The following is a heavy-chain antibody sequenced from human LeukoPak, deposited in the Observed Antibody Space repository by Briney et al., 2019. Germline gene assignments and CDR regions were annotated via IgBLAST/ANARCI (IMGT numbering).Heavy chain of an antibody. CDR3: ARDVDYYDSSGYYYGYYYYYGMDV. CDR2: ISAYNGNT. D-gene: IGHD3-22*01. CDR1: GGTFSSYA. J-gene: IGHJ6*02. V-gene: IGHV1-18*01. Sequence: ASVKVSCKASGGTFSSYAISWVRQAPGQGLEWMGWISAYNGNTNYAQKLQGRVTMTTDTSTSTAYMELRSLRSDDTAVYYCARDVDYYDSSGYYYGYYYYYGMDVWGQGTTVTVSS.